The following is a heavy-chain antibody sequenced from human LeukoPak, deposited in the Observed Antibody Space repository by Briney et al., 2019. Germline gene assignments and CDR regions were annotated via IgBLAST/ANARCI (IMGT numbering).Heavy chain of an antibody. Sequence: PGGSLRLSCAASRFTFSSYSMNWVRQAPGKGLEWVSSISSSSSYIYYADSVKGRFTISRDNSKNTLYLQMNSLTADDTAIYYCANDGRGSYTFDYWGHGTLVTVSS. CDR1: RFTFSSYS. D-gene: IGHD3-16*01. V-gene: IGHV3-21*04. CDR2: ISSSSSYI. J-gene: IGHJ4*01. CDR3: ANDGRGSYTFDY.